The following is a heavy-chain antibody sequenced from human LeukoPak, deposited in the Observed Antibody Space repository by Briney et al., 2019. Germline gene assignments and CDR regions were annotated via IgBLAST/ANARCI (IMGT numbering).Heavy chain of an antibody. V-gene: IGHV3-7*01. CDR1: GFTFSRYW. CDR2: IKQDGSEK. CDR3: ASWGATIDS. D-gene: IGHD1-26*01. Sequence: PGGSLRLSCAASGFTFSRYWMSWVRQAPGKGLEWVANIKQDGSEKYYVDSVKGRFTISRDNAKNSLYLQMNSLRAEDTAVYYCASWGATIDSWGQGILVTVSS. J-gene: IGHJ5*01.